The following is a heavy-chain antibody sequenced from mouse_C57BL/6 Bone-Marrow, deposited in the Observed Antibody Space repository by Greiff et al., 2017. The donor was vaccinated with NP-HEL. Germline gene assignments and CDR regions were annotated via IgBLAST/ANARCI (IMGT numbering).Heavy chain of an antibody. CDR3: ARFQDSSGYVSFAY. Sequence: EVKLVESGGGLVQPGGSLSLSCAASGFTFTDYYMSWVRQPPGKALEWLGFIRNKANGYTTEYSASVKGRFTISRDNSQSILYLQMNALRAEDSATYYCARFQDSSGYVSFAYWGQGTLVTVSA. D-gene: IGHD3-2*02. CDR1: GFTFTDYY. CDR2: IRNKANGYTT. V-gene: IGHV7-3*01. J-gene: IGHJ3*01.